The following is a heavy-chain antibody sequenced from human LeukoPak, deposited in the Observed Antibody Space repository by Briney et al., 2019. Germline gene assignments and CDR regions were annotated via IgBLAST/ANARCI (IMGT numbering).Heavy chain of an antibody. D-gene: IGHD5-18*01. V-gene: IGHV3-33*01. CDR3: ARKDVDTAMVPKAGHYYSGMDV. CDR2: IWYDGSNK. Sequence: GGSLRLYCAASGFTFSSCGMHWVRQAPGKGLEWVAVIWYDGSNKYYADSVKGRFTISRDNSKHTLYLQMNSLRAEDTAVYYCARKDVDTAMVPKAGHYYSGMDVWGKGTTVTVSS. CDR1: GFTFSSCG. J-gene: IGHJ6*04.